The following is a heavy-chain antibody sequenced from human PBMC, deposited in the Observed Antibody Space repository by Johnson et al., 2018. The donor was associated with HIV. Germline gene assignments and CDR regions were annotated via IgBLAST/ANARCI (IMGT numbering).Heavy chain of an antibody. CDR2: ISYDGSTK. J-gene: IGHJ3*02. Sequence: VQLVESGGGLVQPGGSLRLSCAASGFTFSSYSMHWVRQAPGKGLEWVAVISYDGSTKYYTDSVKGRFTISRDNAKNSLYLQMNSLRAEDTAVYYCARVPYSSGWYSAFDIWGQGTMVTVSS. D-gene: IGHD6-19*01. CDR1: GFTFSSYS. CDR3: ARVPYSSGWYSAFDI. V-gene: IGHV3-30*04.